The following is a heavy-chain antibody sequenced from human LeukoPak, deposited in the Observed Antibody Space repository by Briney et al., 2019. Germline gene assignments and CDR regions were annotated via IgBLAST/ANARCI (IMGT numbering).Heavy chain of an antibody. Sequence: SVKVSCTTSGDTFMNYGISWVRQAPGQGLEWMGGTIPFFGTRKYAHKFQDRVTISTDESTHTAYMELSSLSSEDTAVYYCASLIHYDILTGYSYYFDYWGQGTLVTVSS. CDR3: ASLIHYDILTGYSYYFDY. CDR2: TIPFFGTR. CDR1: GDTFMNYG. J-gene: IGHJ4*02. V-gene: IGHV1-69*05. D-gene: IGHD3-9*01.